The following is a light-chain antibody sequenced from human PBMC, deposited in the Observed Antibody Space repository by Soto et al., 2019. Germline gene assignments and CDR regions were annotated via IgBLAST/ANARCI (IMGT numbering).Light chain of an antibody. Sequence: EIVFMQSPDTLSFSPGERGTLSCRASQTIGDNDLAWYQHKPGQAPRLLIYGASSRATGIPDRFSGSGSGTDFTLTISRLEPEDFAVYDCQQYGSSPHFAGGTMVDIK. CDR1: QTIGDND. CDR3: QQYGSSPH. J-gene: IGKJ4*01. V-gene: IGKV3-20*01. CDR2: GAS.